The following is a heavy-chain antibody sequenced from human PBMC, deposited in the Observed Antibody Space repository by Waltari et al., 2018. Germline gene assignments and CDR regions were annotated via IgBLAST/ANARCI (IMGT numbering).Heavy chain of an antibody. CDR1: GGPSSSYA. D-gene: IGHD2-8*02. Sequence: QVQLVQSGAEVKKPGSSVKVSCTASGGPSSSYAISWVRQAPGQGLEWMGGIIPIFGTANYAQKFQGRVTITADESTSTAYMGLSSLRSEDTAVYYCARGGTGVAFDIWGQGTMVTVSS. CDR2: IIPIFGTA. V-gene: IGHV1-69*01. CDR3: ARGGTGVAFDI. J-gene: IGHJ3*02.